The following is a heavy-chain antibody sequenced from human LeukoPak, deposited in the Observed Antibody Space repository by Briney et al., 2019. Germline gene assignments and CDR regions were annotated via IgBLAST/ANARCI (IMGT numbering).Heavy chain of an antibody. Sequence: DPGGSLRLSCAASGFTFSSYGMHWVRQAPGKGLEWVSFIRYDGSNKYYADSVKGRFTISRDNSKNTLYLQMNSLRADDTAVYYCARGPSITMIVVVTWDAFDIWGQGTMVTVSS. D-gene: IGHD3-22*01. CDR1: GFTFSSYG. V-gene: IGHV3-30*02. CDR2: IRYDGSNK. J-gene: IGHJ3*02. CDR3: ARGPSITMIVVVTWDAFDI.